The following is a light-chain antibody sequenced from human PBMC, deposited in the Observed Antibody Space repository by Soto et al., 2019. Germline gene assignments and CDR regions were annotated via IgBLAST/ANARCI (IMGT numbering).Light chain of an antibody. Sequence: EIVLTQSPGYLSLSPGERATLSCRASQSVDSSFFAWYQKKPGQAPRLLIYGASKRATGIPDRFSGSGSGTDFTLTISRLEPEDFAVYYCQQYVSSVTFGQGTKVEIK. CDR1: QSVDSSF. J-gene: IGKJ1*01. CDR2: GAS. CDR3: QQYVSSVT. V-gene: IGKV3-20*01.